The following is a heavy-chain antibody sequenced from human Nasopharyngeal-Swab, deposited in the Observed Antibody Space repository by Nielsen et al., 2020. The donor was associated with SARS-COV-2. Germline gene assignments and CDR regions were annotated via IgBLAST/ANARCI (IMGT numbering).Heavy chain of an antibody. CDR3: ANRRGSSWHPYCFDY. V-gene: IGHV3-23*01. CDR2: ISGSGGST. Sequence: GESLKISCAASGFTFRCHDMTWVRQAPGKGLEWVSTISGSGGSTNYADSVKGRFTISRDNSENTLYLQMNSLRAEDTAVYYCANRRGSSWHPYCFDYWGQGTLVTVSS. CDR1: GFTFRCHD. D-gene: IGHD6-13*01. J-gene: IGHJ4*02.